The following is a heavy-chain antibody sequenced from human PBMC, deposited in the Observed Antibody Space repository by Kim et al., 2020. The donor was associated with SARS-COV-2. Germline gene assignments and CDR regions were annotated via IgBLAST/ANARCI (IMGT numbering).Heavy chain of an antibody. CDR3: ARDRLYYYGSGPLDY. J-gene: IGHJ4*02. CDR1: GFTFSSYW. V-gene: IGHV3-7*03. CDR2: IKQDGSEK. D-gene: IGHD3-10*01. Sequence: GGSLRLSCAAPGFTFSSYWMSWVRQAPGKGLEWVANIKQDGSEKYYVDSVKGRFTISRDNAKNSLYLQMNSLRAEDTAVYYCARDRLYYYGSGPLDYWGQGTLVTVSS.